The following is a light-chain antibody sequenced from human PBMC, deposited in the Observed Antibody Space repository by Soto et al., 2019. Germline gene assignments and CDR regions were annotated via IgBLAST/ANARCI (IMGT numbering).Light chain of an antibody. V-gene: IGKV1-13*02. CDR2: DVS. CDR3: PQFNTYPIT. Sequence: AIQLTQSPSSLSASVGDRVTITCRASQDIRGAVALYQQKPGKPPKRLIFDVSIWQSGVPSRFSGSGSGTDFTLTISSLQPEDFATYYCPQFNTYPITFGQGTRLEIK. J-gene: IGKJ5*01. CDR1: QDIRGA.